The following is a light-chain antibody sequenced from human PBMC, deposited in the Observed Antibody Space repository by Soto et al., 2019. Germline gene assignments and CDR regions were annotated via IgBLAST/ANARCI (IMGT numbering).Light chain of an antibody. Sequence: DVVMTQSPLSLPVTLGQPASISCRSNQSLVHSDGIAYCSWFQQRPGRSPRRLIYKVSNRDSGVPARFSGSGSGTDFALKISRVEAEDVGVYYCMQGTHLPITFGQGTRLEIK. CDR3: MQGTHLPIT. CDR1: QSLVHSDGIAY. J-gene: IGKJ5*01. V-gene: IGKV2-30*02. CDR2: KVS.